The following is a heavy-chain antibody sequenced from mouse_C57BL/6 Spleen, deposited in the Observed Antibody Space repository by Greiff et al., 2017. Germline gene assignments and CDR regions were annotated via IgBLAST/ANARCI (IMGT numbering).Heavy chain of an antibody. CDR2: INPNNGGT. CDR3: ARAGQLRLRFAY. D-gene: IGHD3-2*02. J-gene: IGHJ3*01. V-gene: IGHV1-18*01. Sequence: DVQLQESGPELVKPGASVKIPCKASGYTFTDYNMDWVKQSHGKSLEWIGDINPNNGGTIYNQKFKGKATLTVDKSSSTAYMELRSLTSEDTAVYYCARAGQLRLRFAYWGQGTLVTVSA. CDR1: GYTFTDYN.